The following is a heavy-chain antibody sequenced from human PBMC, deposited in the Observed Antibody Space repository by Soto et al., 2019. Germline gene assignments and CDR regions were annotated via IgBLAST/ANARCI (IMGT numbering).Heavy chain of an antibody. J-gene: IGHJ1*01. CDR3: ARDRAYYDSSGYTAEYFQH. V-gene: IGHV1-69*01. D-gene: IGHD3-22*01. Sequence: QVQLVQSGAEVKKPGSSVKVSCKASGGTFSSYAISWVRQAPGQGLEWMGGIIPIFGTANYAQKFQGRVTITADESTSTAYMELSRLRSEDTAAYYCARDRAYYDSSGYTAEYFQHWGQGTLVTVSS. CDR2: IIPIFGTA. CDR1: GGTFSSYA.